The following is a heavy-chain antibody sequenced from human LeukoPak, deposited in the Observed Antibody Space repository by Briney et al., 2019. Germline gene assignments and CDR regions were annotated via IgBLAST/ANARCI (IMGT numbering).Heavy chain of an antibody. D-gene: IGHD2-8*01. CDR2: TNSGGTST. CDR3: AKQSYARSLGE. Sequence: GGSLRLSCATSGFPFSDFSMSWVRQAPGKGLEWISTTNSGGTSTYYAESAKGRFTISRDNSKNTLYLQMSSLRVEDTAVYYCAKQSYARSLGEGGPGTLVSVSS. CDR1: GFPFSDFS. V-gene: IGHV3-23*01. J-gene: IGHJ4*02.